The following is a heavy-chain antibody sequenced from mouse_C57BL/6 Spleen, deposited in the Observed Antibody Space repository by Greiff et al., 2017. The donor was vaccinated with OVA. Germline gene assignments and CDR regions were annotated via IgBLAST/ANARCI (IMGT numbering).Heavy chain of an antibody. CDR3: ARSGDYDEGFAY. CDR2: IYPGDGDT. J-gene: IGHJ3*01. V-gene: IGHV1-82*01. Sequence: QVHVKQSGPELVKPGASVKISCKASGYAFSSSWMNWVKQRPGKGLEWIGRIYPGDGDTNYNGKFKGKATLTADKSSSTAYMQLSSLTSEDSAVYFCARSGDYDEGFAYWGQGTLVTVSA. D-gene: IGHD2-4*01. CDR1: GYAFSSSW.